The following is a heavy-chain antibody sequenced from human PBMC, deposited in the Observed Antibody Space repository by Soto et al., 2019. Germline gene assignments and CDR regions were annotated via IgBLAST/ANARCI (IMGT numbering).Heavy chain of an antibody. CDR2: INPNSGGT. D-gene: IGHD1-1*01. V-gene: IGHV1-2*02. J-gene: IGHJ6*02. CDR3: ARDFTTRSYAMDV. Sequence: ASVKVSFNAAGYTFTGAYIHWVRQAPGQGLEWMGCINPNSGGTEFAQKFQGRVTVTRDTSITTVYMEMNRLRSDDTGVYYCARDFTTRSYAMDVWGQGTKVTVSS. CDR1: GYTFTGAY.